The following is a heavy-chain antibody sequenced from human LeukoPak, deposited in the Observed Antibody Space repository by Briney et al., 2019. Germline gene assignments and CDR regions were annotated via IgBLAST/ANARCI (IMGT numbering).Heavy chain of an antibody. D-gene: IGHD6-13*01. V-gene: IGHV1-46*01. Sequence: GASVKVSCKASGYTFTSYYMHWVRQAPGQGLEWMGIINPSGGSTSYAQKFQGRVTITTDESTSTAYMELSSLRSEDTAVYYCAILRAAAGTYYFDYWGQGTLVTVSS. CDR3: AILRAAAGTYYFDY. CDR2: INPSGGST. J-gene: IGHJ4*02. CDR1: GYTFTSYY.